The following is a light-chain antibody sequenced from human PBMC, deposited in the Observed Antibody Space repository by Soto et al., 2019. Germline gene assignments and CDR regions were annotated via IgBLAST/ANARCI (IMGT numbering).Light chain of an antibody. J-gene: IGKJ1*01. V-gene: IGKV1-5*03. CDR3: QHYHSYSEA. Sequence: DIQMTQSPSTLSGSVGDRVTITCRASQTISSWLAWYQHRPGKAPKLLIYQASPLTSGIPSRFSGSGSGTEFTLTISSLQPEDFAPYYCQHYHSYSEAFGQGTKVDI. CDR1: QTISSW. CDR2: QAS.